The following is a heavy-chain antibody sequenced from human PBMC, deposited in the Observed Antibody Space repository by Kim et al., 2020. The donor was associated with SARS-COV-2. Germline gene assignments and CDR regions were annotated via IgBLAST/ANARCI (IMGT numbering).Heavy chain of an antibody. Sequence: SETLSLTCTVSGGSISSGGYYWSWIRQHPGKGLEWIGYIYYSGSTYYNPSLKSRVTISVDTSKNQFSLKLSSVTAADTAVYYCAREGGPILTGYHIFDYWGQGTLVTVSS. CDR3: AREGGPILTGYHIFDY. V-gene: IGHV4-31*03. CDR1: GGSISSGGYY. J-gene: IGHJ4*02. CDR2: IYYSGST. D-gene: IGHD3-9*01.